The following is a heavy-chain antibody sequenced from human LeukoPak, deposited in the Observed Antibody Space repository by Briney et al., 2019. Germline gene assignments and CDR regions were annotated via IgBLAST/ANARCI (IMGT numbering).Heavy chain of an antibody. J-gene: IGHJ4*02. CDR1: GDSISSGDNY. Sequence: SQTLSLTCTVSGDSISSGDNYWSGIRLPPGKGLEWIGYIYYSGSTYYNPSLKSRITISVDTSKNQFSLKLSSVTAADTAVYYCAREKPVYGSGSYLFWGRGTLVTVSS. CDR3: AREKPVYGSGSYLF. V-gene: IGHV4-30-4*01. CDR2: IYYSGST. D-gene: IGHD3-10*01.